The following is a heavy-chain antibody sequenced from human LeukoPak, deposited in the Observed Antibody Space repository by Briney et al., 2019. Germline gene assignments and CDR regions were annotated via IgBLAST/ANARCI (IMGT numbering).Heavy chain of an antibody. CDR2: IRYDGSNK. V-gene: IGHV3-30*02. CDR1: GFTFSDYG. CDR3: ANMVRAP. D-gene: IGHD3-10*01. Sequence: GGSLRLACAASGFTFSDYGMHWVRQAPGKGLEWVAFIRYDGSNKYYADSVKGRFTISRDNSKNTLYLQMNSLRAEDTAVYYCANMVRAPWGQGTLVTVSS. J-gene: IGHJ5*02.